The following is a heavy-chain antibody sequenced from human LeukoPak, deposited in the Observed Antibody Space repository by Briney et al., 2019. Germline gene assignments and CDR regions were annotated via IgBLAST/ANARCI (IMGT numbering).Heavy chain of an antibody. J-gene: IGHJ5*02. CDR1: GFTFTDYY. V-gene: IGHV3-11*01. CDR3: ARDGSAKAPDKWVWYDP. Sequence: GGTLRLSCAASGFTFTDYYMIWIRQAPGKGLEWLSYISGNGESVKYADSVKGRFTISRDNVKNSLFLQMKSLGGEDTAVYYCARDGSAKAPDKWVWYDPWGQGTRVTVSS. D-gene: IGHD2-8*01. CDR2: ISGNGESV.